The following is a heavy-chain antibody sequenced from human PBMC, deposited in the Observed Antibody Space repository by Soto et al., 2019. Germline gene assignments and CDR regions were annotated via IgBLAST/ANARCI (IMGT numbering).Heavy chain of an antibody. CDR1: GGSISSGDYY. CDR2: IYYSGST. Sequence: SETLSLTCTVSGGSISSGDYYWSWIRQPPGKGLEWIGYIYYSGSTYYNPSLKSRVTISVDTSKNQFSLKLSSVTDADTAVYYCARERIRFLEWLLYRAHDAFDIWGQGTMVTVSS. D-gene: IGHD3-3*01. V-gene: IGHV4-30-4*01. J-gene: IGHJ3*02. CDR3: ARERIRFLEWLLYRAHDAFDI.